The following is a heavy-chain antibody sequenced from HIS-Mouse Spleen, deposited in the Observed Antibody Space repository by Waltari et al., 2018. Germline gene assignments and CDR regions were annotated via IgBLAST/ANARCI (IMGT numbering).Heavy chain of an antibody. J-gene: IGHJ3*02. CDR1: GGSISSYY. CDR2: IYYSGST. Sequence: QVQLQESGPGLVKPSETLSLTCTVSGGSISSYYWSWIRQPPGKGLEWIGYIYYSGSTNYNPSLKSRVTISVDTSKNQFSLKLSSVTAADTAVYYCARWAKFDAFDIWGQGTMVTVSS. V-gene: IGHV4-59*01. CDR3: ARWAKFDAFDI.